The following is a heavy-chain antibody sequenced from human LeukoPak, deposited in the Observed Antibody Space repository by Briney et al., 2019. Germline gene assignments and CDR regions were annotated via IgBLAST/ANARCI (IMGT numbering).Heavy chain of an antibody. Sequence: SETLSLTCSVSGHPVDTGYHWAWIRQPPGKGLEWVVSVSRNGSVSHNPSLKRRATISVDPSKNQFSLRLTSVTASDTALYYCAGERGDSYYYYYGLDVWGQGTTVTVSS. J-gene: IGHJ6*02. D-gene: IGHD7-27*01. CDR3: AGERGDSYYYYYGLDV. CDR2: VSRNGSV. V-gene: IGHV4-38-2*02. CDR1: GHPVDTGYH.